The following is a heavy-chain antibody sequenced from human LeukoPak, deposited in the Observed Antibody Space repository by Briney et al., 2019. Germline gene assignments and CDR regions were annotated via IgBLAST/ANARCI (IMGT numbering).Heavy chain of an antibody. CDR2: INSDGSWT. V-gene: IGHV3-74*01. CDR1: GNYW. CDR3: AREVLLWFGEPHFDY. Sequence: GGSLRLSCAASGNYWMHWVRQAPGKGLVWVSHINSDGSWTSYADSVKGRFTISKDNAKNTVYLQMNSLRAEDTAVYYCAREVLLWFGEPHFDYWGQGTLVTVSS. J-gene: IGHJ4*02. D-gene: IGHD3-10*01.